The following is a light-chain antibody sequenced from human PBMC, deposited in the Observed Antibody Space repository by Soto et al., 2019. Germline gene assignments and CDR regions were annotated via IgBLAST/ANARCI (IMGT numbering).Light chain of an antibody. J-gene: IGLJ2*01. CDR2: EVS. CDR1: SSDVGGYNY. CDR3: SSYAGSNNLL. V-gene: IGLV2-8*01. Sequence: QSVVTQPPSASGSPGHSVTISCTGTSSDVGGYNYVSWYQQHPGKAPQLMIYEVSRRPSGVPDRFSGSKSGNTASLTVSGLQAEDEADYYCSSYAGSNNLLFGGGTKVTVL.